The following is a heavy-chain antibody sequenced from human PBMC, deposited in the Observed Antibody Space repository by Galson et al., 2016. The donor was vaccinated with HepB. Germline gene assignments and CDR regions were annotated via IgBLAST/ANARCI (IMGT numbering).Heavy chain of an antibody. V-gene: IGHV4-39*07. Sequence: SETLSLTCTVSGGSVSGGNYYWGWIRQPPGERLVWLGSIHYSGRTYYNPSLKNRVTISVDTSRNQFSLKLTSVTAADTAVYYCARAWDSSGCFDYWGQGTLVTVSS. D-gene: IGHD3-22*01. CDR3: ARAWDSSGCFDY. CDR1: GGSVSGGNYY. J-gene: IGHJ4*02. CDR2: IHYSGRT.